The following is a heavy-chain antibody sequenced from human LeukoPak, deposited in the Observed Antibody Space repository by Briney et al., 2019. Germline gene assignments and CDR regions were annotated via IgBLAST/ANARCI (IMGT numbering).Heavy chain of an antibody. CDR2: INTDTGNP. CDR1: RYTFTTYA. J-gene: IGHJ3*02. V-gene: IGHV7-4-1*02. CDR3: ARGTYGGNSGDTFDI. D-gene: IGHD4-23*01. Sequence: GASVKVSCKASRYTFTTYAMNWVRQAPGQGLERMGWINTDTGNPTYAQGFTGRFVFSLDTSVSTAYLQISSLKAEDTAVYYCARGTYGGNSGDTFDIWGQGTMVTVSS.